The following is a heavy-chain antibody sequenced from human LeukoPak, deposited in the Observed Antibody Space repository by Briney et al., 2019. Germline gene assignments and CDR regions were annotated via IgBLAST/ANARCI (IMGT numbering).Heavy chain of an antibody. J-gene: IGHJ1*01. CDR1: GGSMNNYY. CDR3: ARLPRGTQPCDYCQN. CDR2: IDLRGST. Sequence: SETLSLTCTVSGGSMNNYYWSWIRQPPGKGMEYIGSIDLRGSTKYNPSLKSRVTISVDMSKNQFSLKLSSVTAADTAVYFCARLPRGTQPCDYCQNWGQGTLVSVS. D-gene: IGHD1-1*01. V-gene: IGHV4-59*08.